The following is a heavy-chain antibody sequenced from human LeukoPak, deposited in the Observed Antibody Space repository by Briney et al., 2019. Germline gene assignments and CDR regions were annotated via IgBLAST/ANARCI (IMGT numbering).Heavy chain of an antibody. Sequence: GGSLRLSCAASGFTFRNFAMPWVRQAPGKGLEYVSALRSDGATTYADAVKGRFIISRDNSKNTLYLQMGSLRSEDMGVYYCARARRSGQQSYYFDYWGQGTPVTVSS. CDR2: LRSDGATT. J-gene: IGHJ4*02. CDR1: GFTFRNFA. D-gene: IGHD6-19*01. V-gene: IGHV3-64*02. CDR3: ARARRSGQQSYYFDY.